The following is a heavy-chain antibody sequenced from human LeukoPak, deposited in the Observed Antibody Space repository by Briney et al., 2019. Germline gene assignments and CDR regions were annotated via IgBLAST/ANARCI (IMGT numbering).Heavy chain of an antibody. CDR3: TGSPYPKLVGEY. J-gene: IGHJ4*02. D-gene: IGHD3-10*01. CDR1: GYTFTAYY. CDR2: INPNSGGT. V-gene: IGHV1-2*02. Sequence: ASVKVSCKASGYTFTAYYMHWVRQAPGQGLEWMGCINPNSGGTNYAQRSQGRVTMTRDTSITTAYMELSSLRSDDTAVYFCTGSPYPKLVGEYWGQGTLVTVSS.